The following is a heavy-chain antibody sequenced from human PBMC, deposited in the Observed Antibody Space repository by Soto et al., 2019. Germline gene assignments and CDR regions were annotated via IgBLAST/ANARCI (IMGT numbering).Heavy chain of an antibody. CDR3: ARPLPVADIVVVPAANDAFDI. J-gene: IGHJ3*02. CDR1: GGSISSSSYY. D-gene: IGHD2-2*01. CDR2: IYYSGST. V-gene: IGHV4-39*01. Sequence: QLQLQESGPGLVKPSETLSLTCTVSGGSISSSSYYWGWIRQPPGKGLEWIGSIYYSGSTYYNPSLKSRVTIPVDTSKNQFSLKLSSVTAADTAVYYCARPLPVADIVVVPAANDAFDIWGQGTMVTVSS.